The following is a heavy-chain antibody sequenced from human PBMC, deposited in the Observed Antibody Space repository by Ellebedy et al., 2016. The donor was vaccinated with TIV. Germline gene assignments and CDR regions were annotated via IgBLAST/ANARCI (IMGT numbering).Heavy chain of an antibody. Sequence: GGSLRLXXAASGFTFSSYVMHWVRQAPGKGLEGVAVLWSDGSNKAYADSVKGRFTISRDTSKNTLYLQMNSLRAEDTAVYYCARHDYGSGSYYSPEFDYWGQGTLVTVSS. CDR1: GFTFSSYV. D-gene: IGHD3-10*01. CDR2: LWSDGSNK. CDR3: ARHDYGSGSYYSPEFDY. V-gene: IGHV3-33*01. J-gene: IGHJ4*02.